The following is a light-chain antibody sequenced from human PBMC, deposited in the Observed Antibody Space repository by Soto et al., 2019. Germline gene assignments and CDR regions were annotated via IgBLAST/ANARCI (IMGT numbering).Light chain of an antibody. J-gene: IGKJ1*01. CDR2: GAS. CDR1: QYLSTSY. Sequence: EIVLTQSPGTLSLSPGERATLSCRASQYLSTSYLGWYQQKPGQAPRLLIYGASIWATGIPDRFSGSGSGSDFTLTISRLEPEDFAVYYCQQYHRLPQTFGQGTRVEIK. V-gene: IGKV3-20*01. CDR3: QQYHRLPQT.